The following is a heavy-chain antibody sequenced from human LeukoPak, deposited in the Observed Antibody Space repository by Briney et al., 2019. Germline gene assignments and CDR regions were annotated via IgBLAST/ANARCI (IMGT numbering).Heavy chain of an antibody. J-gene: IGHJ4*02. V-gene: IGHV3-7*01. D-gene: IGHD3-9*01. Sequence: GGSLRLSCAASGFTFSSYWMSWVRQAPGKGLEWVANIKQDGSEKYYVDSEKGRFTISRDNAKNSLYLQMNSLRAEDTAVYYCARDNYDILTGYYSPPGYWGQGTLVTVSS. CDR1: GFTFSSYW. CDR3: ARDNYDILTGYYSPPGY. CDR2: IKQDGSEK.